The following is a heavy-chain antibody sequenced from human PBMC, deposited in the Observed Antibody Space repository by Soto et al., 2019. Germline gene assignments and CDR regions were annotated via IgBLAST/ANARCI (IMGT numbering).Heavy chain of an antibody. J-gene: IGHJ4*02. CDR3: ATAPIFGVVGRTADY. CDR1: GYTLTELS. CDR2: FDPEDGET. Sequence: ASVKVSCKVSGYTLTELSMHWVRQAPGKGLEWMGGFDPEDGETIYAQKFQGRVTMTEDTSTDTAYMELRSLRSEDTAVYYCATAPIFGVVGRTADYWGQGTLVTVSS. V-gene: IGHV1-24*01. D-gene: IGHD3-3*01.